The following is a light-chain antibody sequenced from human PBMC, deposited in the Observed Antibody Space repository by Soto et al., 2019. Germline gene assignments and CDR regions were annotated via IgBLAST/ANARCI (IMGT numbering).Light chain of an antibody. J-gene: IGLJ2*01. V-gene: IGLV7-43*01. CDR1: AGTVTGGSY. Sequence: QAVVTQEPSLTVSPGGTVTLTCASSAGTVTGGSYPNWFQQKPGQAPRSLIHNTGYSHSWTPARFSGSLLGVKAALTLSGVQPEDEADYYCLLYYGGVVVFGGGTKLTVL. CDR2: NTG. CDR3: LLYYGGVVV.